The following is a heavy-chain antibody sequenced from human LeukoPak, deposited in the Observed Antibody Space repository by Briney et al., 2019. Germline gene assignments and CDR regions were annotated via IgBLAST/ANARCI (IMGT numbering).Heavy chain of an antibody. CDR1: GFTFSSYA. V-gene: IGHV3-23*01. D-gene: IGHD3-22*01. Sequence: GGSLRLSCAASGFTFSSYAMSWVRQAPGKGLEWVSAISGSGGSTYYADSVKGRFTISRDNSKNTLYLQMNSLRAEDTAVYYCAKDHLNYYDSSGYPAAFDYWGQGTLVTVSS. CDR2: ISGSGGST. CDR3: AKDHLNYYDSSGYPAAFDY. J-gene: IGHJ4*02.